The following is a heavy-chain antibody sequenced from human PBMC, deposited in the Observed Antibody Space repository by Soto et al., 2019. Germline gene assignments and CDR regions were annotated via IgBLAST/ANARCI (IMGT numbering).Heavy chain of an antibody. CDR2: VIPILGVV. J-gene: IGHJ6*02. CDR1: GGYYRSYT. V-gene: IGHV1-69*02. Sequence: SVKVSCKASGGYYRSYTITWVRQAPGQGLEWMGRVIPILGVVNYAQKFQGKVTFTADKSTSTAYMELSSLRSDDTAVYYCARLGELLSYYYYYGMDVWGQGTTVTVSS. CDR3: ARLGELLSYYYYYGMDV. D-gene: IGHD3-10*01.